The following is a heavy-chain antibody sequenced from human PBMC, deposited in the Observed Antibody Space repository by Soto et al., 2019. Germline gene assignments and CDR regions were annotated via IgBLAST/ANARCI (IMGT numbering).Heavy chain of an antibody. Sequence: PGGSVRLSCAASGFTCSSCGMHWVRQAPGKWLASVAIISYDGSNKYYANSVKGRFTISRDNSKDTLYLQMNSLRAEDTAVYYCSKEQQRAYSKDSLSPTYYYSGMDVGGQGTTDTVSS. CDR1: GFTCSSCG. J-gene: IGHJ6*02. V-gene: IGHV3-30*18. CDR3: SKEQQRAYSKDSLSPTYYYSGMDV. CDR2: ISYDGSNK. D-gene: IGHD6-13*01.